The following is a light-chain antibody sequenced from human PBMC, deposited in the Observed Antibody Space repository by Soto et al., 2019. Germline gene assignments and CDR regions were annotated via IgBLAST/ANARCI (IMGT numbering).Light chain of an antibody. CDR3: QQRSNWPPFT. Sequence: EFVLTQSPATLSLSPGERATLSCRASQSVSSYLSWYQQKPGQAPRLLIYDASNRATVIPARFSGSGSGTDFTLTISSLEPEDFAVYYCQQRSNWPPFTFGQGTRLEIK. CDR1: QSVSSY. V-gene: IGKV3-11*01. CDR2: DAS. J-gene: IGKJ5*01.